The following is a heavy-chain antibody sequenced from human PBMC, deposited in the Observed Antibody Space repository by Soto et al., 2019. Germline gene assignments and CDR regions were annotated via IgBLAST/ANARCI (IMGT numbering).Heavy chain of an antibody. CDR1: GCTFDEYA. CDR3: AKDKGQWLAPYYYGMDV. V-gene: IGHV3-9*01. Sequence: EVQLVESGGGLVQPGRTLRLSCAASGCTFDEYAMHWIRQARGKGLEWVSRISWDSGSIGYADSVKGRFTISRDNAKNSLYLQMNSLRPEDTALYYCAKDKGQWLAPYYYGMDVWGQGTTVTVSS. J-gene: IGHJ6*02. D-gene: IGHD6-19*01. CDR2: ISWDSGSI.